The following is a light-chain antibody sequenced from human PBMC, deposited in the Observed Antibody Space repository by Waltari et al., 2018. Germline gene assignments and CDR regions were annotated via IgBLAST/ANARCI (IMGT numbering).Light chain of an antibody. J-gene: IGLJ2*01. CDR2: DDR. CDR3: QVWDSSTDRRV. Sequence: SSVLTQPPSVSVAPGQTARIPCRGSDIGYIDVHWYQQKPGQAPVLVVYDDRDRPSGVPERFSGSNSGDTATLTISRVEVGDEADYYCQVWDSSTDRRVFGGGTRLTVL. V-gene: IGLV3-21*02. CDR1: DIGYID.